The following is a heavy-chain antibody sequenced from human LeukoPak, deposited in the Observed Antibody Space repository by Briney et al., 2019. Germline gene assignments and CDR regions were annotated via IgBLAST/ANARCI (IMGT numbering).Heavy chain of an antibody. V-gene: IGHV3-21*01. CDR2: ISSSSSYI. D-gene: IGHD2-2*01. Sequence: GGSLRLSCAASGFTFSSYSMNWVRQAPGKGLEWVSSISSSSSYIYYADSVKGRFTISRDNAKNSLYLQMNSLRAEDTAVYYCARDRQGRDRSSTSCLYYYYYMDVWGKGTTVTVSS. CDR3: ARDRQGRDRSSTSCLYYYYYMDV. CDR1: GFTFSSYS. J-gene: IGHJ6*03.